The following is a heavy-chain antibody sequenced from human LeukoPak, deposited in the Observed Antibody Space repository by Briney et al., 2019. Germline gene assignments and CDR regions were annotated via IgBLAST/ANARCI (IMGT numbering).Heavy chain of an antibody. D-gene: IGHD3-22*01. J-gene: IGHJ4*02. CDR2: ISSSSSYI. V-gene: IGHV3-21*01. Sequence: GGSLRLSCAASGLTFSSYSMNWVRQAPGKGLEWVSSISSSSSYIYYADSVKGRFTISRDNAKNSLYLQMNSLRAEDTAVYYCARFGSGYYQFDYWGQGTLVTVSS. CDR1: GLTFSSYS. CDR3: ARFGSGYYQFDY.